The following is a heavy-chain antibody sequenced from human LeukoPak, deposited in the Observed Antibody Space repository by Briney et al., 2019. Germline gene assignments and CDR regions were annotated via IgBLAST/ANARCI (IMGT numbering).Heavy chain of an antibody. V-gene: IGHV1-2*02. CDR1: GYTFTVYY. Sequence: GSSVKVSFKSSGYTFTVYYLHWVRQAPGQGLEWMGCINPNSSGTNYAQKFQGRVTLTRDTSISTAYMVLSRLTSDDTAVYYCARGDRFGQLSQGKTEYYFDYWGQGTLVTVSS. CDR2: INPNSSGT. J-gene: IGHJ4*02. D-gene: IGHD3-10*01. CDR3: ARGDRFGQLSQGKTEYYFDY.